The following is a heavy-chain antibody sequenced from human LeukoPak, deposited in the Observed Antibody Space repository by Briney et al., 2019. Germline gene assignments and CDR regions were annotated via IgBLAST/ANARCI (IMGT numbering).Heavy chain of an antibody. Sequence: GGSLRLSCAASGFTFSSYWMSWVRQAPGKGLEWVANIKQDGSEKYYVDSVKGRFTISRDNAKNSLYLQMNSLRAEDTAVYYCARVSDTYYDFWSGYADYYYGMDVWGQGTTVTVSS. D-gene: IGHD3-3*01. CDR3: ARVSDTYYDFWSGYADYYYGMDV. V-gene: IGHV3-7*01. J-gene: IGHJ6*02. CDR1: GFTFSSYW. CDR2: IKQDGSEK.